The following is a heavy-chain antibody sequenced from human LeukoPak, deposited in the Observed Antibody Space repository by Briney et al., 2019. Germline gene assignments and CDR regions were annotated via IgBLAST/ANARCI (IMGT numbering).Heavy chain of an antibody. V-gene: IGHV3-30*02. Sequence: PGGSLRLSCAASGFTFSSYGMHWVRQAPGKGLEWVAFIRYDGSNKYYADSVKGRFTISRDNSKNTLYLQMNSLRAEDTAVYYCASSSPIARLLYMDVWGKGTTVTVSS. D-gene: IGHD6-13*01. CDR3: ASSSPIARLLYMDV. CDR2: IRYDGSNK. J-gene: IGHJ6*03. CDR1: GFTFSSYG.